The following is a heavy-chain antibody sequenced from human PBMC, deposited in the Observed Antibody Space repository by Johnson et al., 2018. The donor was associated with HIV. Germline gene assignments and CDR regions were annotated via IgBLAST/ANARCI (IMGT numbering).Heavy chain of an antibody. D-gene: IGHD3-10*01. V-gene: IGHV3-23*04. CDR3: AKSTQASIVRESGPYGAFDI. Sequence: EVQLVESGGGLVQAGGSLRLSCSASGVSISRYAMNWVRQAPGKGLEWVSGISSSGGRTYYADPVKGRFTIARDNSKNTLYLQMNSLRAEDTALYYCAKSTQASIVRESGPYGAFDIWGQGTMVTVSS. J-gene: IGHJ3*02. CDR1: GVSISRYA. CDR2: ISSSGGRT.